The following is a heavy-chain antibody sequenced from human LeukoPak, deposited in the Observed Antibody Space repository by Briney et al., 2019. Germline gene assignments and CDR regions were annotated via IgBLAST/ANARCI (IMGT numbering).Heavy chain of an antibody. J-gene: IGHJ3*02. V-gene: IGHV4-4*02. CDR2: IYHSGST. CDR1: GGSISSSNW. Sequence: PSETLSLTCAVSGGSISSSNWWTWVRQPPGKGLEWIGEIYHSGSTSYNPSLKSRVTISVDKSKNHFSLKLSSVTAADTAVYYCARDHGALDAFDIWGQGTMVTVSS. D-gene: IGHD3-16*01. CDR3: ARDHGALDAFDI.